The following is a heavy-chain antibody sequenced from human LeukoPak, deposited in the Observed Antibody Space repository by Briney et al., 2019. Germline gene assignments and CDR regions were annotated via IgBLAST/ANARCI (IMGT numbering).Heavy chain of an antibody. CDR1: GGSFSGYY. CDR3: ARRRDCTNGVCYFGFSY. CDR2: INHSGST. J-gene: IGHJ4*02. D-gene: IGHD2-8*01. V-gene: IGHV4-34*01. Sequence: SETLSLTCAVYGGSFSGYYWSWIRQPPGKGLEWIGEINHSGSTNYNPSLKSRVTISVDTSENQFSLKLSSVTAADTAVYYCARRRDCTNGVCYFGFSYWGQGTLVTVSS.